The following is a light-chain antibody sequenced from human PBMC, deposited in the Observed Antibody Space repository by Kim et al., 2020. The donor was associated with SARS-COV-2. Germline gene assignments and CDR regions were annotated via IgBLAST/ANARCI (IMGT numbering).Light chain of an antibody. Sequence: QSVLTQPPSVSGAPGQMVTISCTGSSSNIGAGYDVHWYQQLPGTAPKLLIYGNSNRPSGVPDRFSGSKSGTSASLAITGLQAEDEADYYCQSYDSSLSGSVFGGGTQLTVL. CDR3: QSYDSSLSGSV. CDR2: GNS. CDR1: SSNIGAGYD. V-gene: IGLV1-40*01. J-gene: IGLJ3*02.